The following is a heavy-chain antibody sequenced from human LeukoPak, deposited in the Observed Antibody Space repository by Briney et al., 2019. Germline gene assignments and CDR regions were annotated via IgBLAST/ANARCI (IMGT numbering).Heavy chain of an antibody. Sequence: AGSLRLSCAASGFTFTNYAMTWVRQAPGKGLEWVAVIGASGADTYYSDSVKGRFTVSRDNSQNTLFLHMSSLRAEDTAVYFCARRPRDTSGYYLGAFHDWGQGTTVTVSS. CDR2: IGASGADT. CDR1: GFTFTNYA. CDR3: ARRPRDTSGYYLGAFHD. D-gene: IGHD3-22*01. J-gene: IGHJ3*01. V-gene: IGHV3-23*01.